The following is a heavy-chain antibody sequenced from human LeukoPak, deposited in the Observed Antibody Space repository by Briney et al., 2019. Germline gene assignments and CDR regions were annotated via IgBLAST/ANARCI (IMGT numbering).Heavy chain of an antibody. D-gene: IGHD5-18*01. CDR2: IHYSGST. CDR1: GGSISSYY. CDR3: ARDGYSYGPNWYFDL. V-gene: IGHV4-59*01. J-gene: IGHJ2*01. Sequence: SETLSLTCTVSGGSISSYYWSWIRQPPGKGLEWIGYIHYSGSTNYNPSLKSRVTISVDTSKNQFSLKLSSVTAADTAVYYCARDGYSYGPNWYFDLWGRGTLVTVSS.